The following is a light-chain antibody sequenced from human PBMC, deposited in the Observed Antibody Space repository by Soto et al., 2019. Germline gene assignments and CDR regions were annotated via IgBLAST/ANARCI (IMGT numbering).Light chain of an antibody. CDR1: NIGSKS. CDR2: DDT. CDR3: QVWDSGSDHPV. V-gene: IGLV3-21*02. J-gene: IGLJ3*02. Sequence: SYELTQPPSVSVAPGQTARFTCGGNNIGSKSVHWCQQKPGQAPVLVVYDDTDRPSRIPERFSGSNSGNTATLTISRVEAGDEADYYCQVWDSGSDHPVFGGGTQLTVL.